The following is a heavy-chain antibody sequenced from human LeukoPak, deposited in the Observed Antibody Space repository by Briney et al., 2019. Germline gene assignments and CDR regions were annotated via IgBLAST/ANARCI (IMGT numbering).Heavy chain of an antibody. CDR3: ATRAEGYYYGSGSYYGMDV. D-gene: IGHD3-10*01. J-gene: IGHJ6*02. CDR1: GFTFSSYA. CDR2: IYSDGTT. V-gene: IGHV3-66*01. Sequence: PGGSLRLSCAASGFTFSSYAMSWVRQAPGKGLEWVSLIYSDGTTYYADSVKGRFTTSRDNSKNTLCLQMDSLRAEDTAVYFCATRAEGYYYGSGSYYGMDVWGQGTTVTVSS.